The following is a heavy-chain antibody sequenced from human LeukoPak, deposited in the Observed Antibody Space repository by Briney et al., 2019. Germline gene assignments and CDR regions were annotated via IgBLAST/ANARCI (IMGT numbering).Heavy chain of an antibody. J-gene: IGHJ4*02. V-gene: IGHV3-23*01. Sequence: PPGGSLRLSCAASGFTFSSYAMSWVRQAPARGLEWVSSLRGDGDTFYADSVKGRFTLSRDDSRNTVYLQLNNLRVEDTAIYYCAKASWVSSADAVLWGQGTLVTVSS. D-gene: IGHD6-13*01. CDR3: AKASWVSSADAVL. CDR1: GFTFSSYA. CDR2: LRGDGDT.